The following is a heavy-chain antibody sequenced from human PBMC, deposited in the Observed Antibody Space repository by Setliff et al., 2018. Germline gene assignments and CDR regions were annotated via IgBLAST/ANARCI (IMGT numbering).Heavy chain of an antibody. CDR3: ARYDRWSGYSGIHYYMDV. Sequence: TGGSLRLSCVASGFTFSDYYMSWIRQAPGKGLEWVSYISSSGSTIYYADSVKGRFTISRDNAKNSLYLQMNSLRAEDTAVYYCARYDRWSGYSGIHYYMDVWGKGTTVTVSS. V-gene: IGHV3-11*04. CDR2: ISSSGSTI. J-gene: IGHJ6*03. CDR1: GFTFSDYY. D-gene: IGHD3-3*01.